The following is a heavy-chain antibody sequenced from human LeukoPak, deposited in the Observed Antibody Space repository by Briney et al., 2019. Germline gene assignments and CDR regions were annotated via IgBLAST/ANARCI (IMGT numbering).Heavy chain of an antibody. J-gene: IGHJ4*02. Sequence: GESLKISCKGSGYSFTSYWIGWVRQMPGKGLEWMGIIYPGDSDTRYSPSFQGQVTISADKSISTAYLQWSSLKASDTAMYYCARVGSGHSGYQRNSPAGRYDYWGQGTLVTVSS. CDR1: GYSFTSYW. CDR3: ARVGSGHSGYQRNSPAGRYDY. V-gene: IGHV5-51*01. CDR2: IYPGDSDT. D-gene: IGHD5-12*01.